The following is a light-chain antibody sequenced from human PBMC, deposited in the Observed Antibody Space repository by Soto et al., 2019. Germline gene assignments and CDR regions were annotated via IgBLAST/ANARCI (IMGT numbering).Light chain of an antibody. CDR1: QSVRNY. CDR2: GAS. Sequence: EMVMTQSPATLSVYQGEGATLSCGASQSVRNYLAWYQQKPGTAPKLLIYGASNLKSGVPSRFSGSGSGTEFTLTISSLQSEDFAVYYCQQDNNWPLTFGGGTKVDIK. V-gene: IGKV3-15*01. J-gene: IGKJ4*01. CDR3: QQDNNWPLT.